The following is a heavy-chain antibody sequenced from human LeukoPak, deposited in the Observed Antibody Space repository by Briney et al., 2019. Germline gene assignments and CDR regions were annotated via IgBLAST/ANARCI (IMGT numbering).Heavy chain of an antibody. CDR2: IWADGTTN. J-gene: IGHJ3*02. Sequence: GGSPRLSCAASGFFLSSSGMHWVRQAPGKGLDWVAVIWADGTTNDYVDSVKGRFTISRDISKNTLYLEMNSLRAEDTAVYYCARDSGGSPFDIWGQGTMVTVSS. CDR3: ARDSGGSPFDI. D-gene: IGHD3-10*01. V-gene: IGHV3-33*01. CDR1: GFFLSSSG.